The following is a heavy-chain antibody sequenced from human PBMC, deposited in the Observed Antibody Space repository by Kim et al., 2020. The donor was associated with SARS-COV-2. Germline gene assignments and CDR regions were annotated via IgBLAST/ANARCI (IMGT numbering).Heavy chain of an antibody. V-gene: IGHV3-21*01. CDR2: ISSSSSYI. D-gene: IGHD6-13*01. Sequence: GGSLRLSCAASGFTFSSYSMNWVRQAPGKGLEWVSSISSSSSYIYYADSVKGRFTISRDNAKNSLYLQMNSLRAEDTAVYYCARETGAAGPSLWFDPWGQGTLVTVSS. CDR3: ARETGAAGPSLWFDP. J-gene: IGHJ5*02. CDR1: GFTFSSYS.